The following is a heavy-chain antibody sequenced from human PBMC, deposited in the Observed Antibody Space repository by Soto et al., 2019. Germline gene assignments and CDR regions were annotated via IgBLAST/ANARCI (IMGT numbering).Heavy chain of an antibody. CDR3: ATLQYYCGMDV. Sequence: SETLSLTCTVSGGSISSSSYYWGWIRQPPGKGLEWIGSIYYSGSTYYNPSLKSRVTISVDTSKNQFSLKLSSVTAADTAVYYCATLQYYCGMDVWGQGTTVTVSS. D-gene: IGHD4-4*01. CDR2: IYYSGST. J-gene: IGHJ6*02. V-gene: IGHV4-39*01. CDR1: GGSISSSSYY.